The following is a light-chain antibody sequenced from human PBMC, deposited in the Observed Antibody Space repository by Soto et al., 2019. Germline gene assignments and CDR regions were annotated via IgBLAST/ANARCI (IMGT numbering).Light chain of an antibody. V-gene: IGLV1-40*01. CDR2: GNS. CDR3: QSYDSSLSGWV. Sequence: QSVLTQPPSVSGAPGQRDTISCTGSRSNIGAGYDVHWYQQLPGTAPKLLIYGNSNRPSGVPDRFSGSKSGTSASLAITGLQAEDEADYYCQSYDSSLSGWVFGGGTKLTVL. CDR1: RSNIGAGYD. J-gene: IGLJ3*02.